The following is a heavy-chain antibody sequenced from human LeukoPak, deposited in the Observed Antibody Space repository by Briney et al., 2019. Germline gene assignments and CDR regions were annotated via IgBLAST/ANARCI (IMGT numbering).Heavy chain of an antibody. V-gene: IGHV3-30-3*01. Sequence: PGRSLRLSCAASGFTFSTYPMHWVRQAPGKGLEWVAVMSYDGSNKYYADSVKGRFTISRDNSKNTLYLQMNSLRAEDTAVYYCAKDIVQQGSGWNYWGQGTLVTVSS. CDR3: AKDIVQQGSGWNY. CDR2: MSYDGSNK. D-gene: IGHD6-19*01. J-gene: IGHJ4*02. CDR1: GFTFSTYP.